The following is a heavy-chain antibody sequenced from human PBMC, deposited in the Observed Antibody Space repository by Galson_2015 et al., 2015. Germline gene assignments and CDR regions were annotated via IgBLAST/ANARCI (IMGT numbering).Heavy chain of an antibody. Sequence: QSGAEVKKPGESLTISCQVSGYTFASYWIGWVRQVPGKGLEWMGIIYPSDSDVRYSPSFQGQVTISADKSISTAYLQWSSLKASDTAVYYCARLHTIFGGIVVYYFDYWGQGTLVTVSS. CDR2: IYPSDSDV. V-gene: IGHV5-51*01. CDR3: ARLHTIFGGIVVYYFDY. J-gene: IGHJ4*02. D-gene: IGHD3-3*01. CDR1: GYTFASYW.